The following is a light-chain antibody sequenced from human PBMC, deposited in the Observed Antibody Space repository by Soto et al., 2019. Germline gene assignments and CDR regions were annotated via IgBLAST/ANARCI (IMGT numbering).Light chain of an antibody. V-gene: IGLV2-8*01. CDR2: EVS. J-gene: IGLJ1*01. CDR1: SSDVGGYNY. Sequence: VLAQPPSASGSPGQSVTISCTGTSSDVGGYNYVSWYQQHPGKAPKLMIYEVSQRPSGVPDRFSGSKSGNTASLTVSGLQAEDEEDYYCNSYEGSNNVFGTGTKVTV. CDR3: NSYEGSNNV.